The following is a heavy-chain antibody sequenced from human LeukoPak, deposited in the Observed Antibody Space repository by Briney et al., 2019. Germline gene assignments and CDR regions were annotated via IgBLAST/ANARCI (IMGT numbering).Heavy chain of an antibody. Sequence: PGGSLRLSCAASGFTFSNYAMSWVRQAPGKGLEWVSGISGSGDSTYYADSVKGRFTISRDNSKNTLYLQMNGLRAEDTAVYYCAKDLRFSYCSLTTCAFAFDMWGQGTLVTVSS. CDR3: AKDLRFSYCSLTTCAFAFDM. J-gene: IGHJ3*02. V-gene: IGHV3-23*01. CDR2: ISGSGDST. CDR1: GFTFSNYA. D-gene: IGHD2-2*01.